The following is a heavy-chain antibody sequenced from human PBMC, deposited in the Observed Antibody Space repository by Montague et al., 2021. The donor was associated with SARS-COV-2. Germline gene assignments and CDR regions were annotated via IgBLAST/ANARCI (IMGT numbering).Heavy chain of an antibody. Sequence: SETLSLTCAVSGGSISSSNWWSWVRQPLGQGLEWIGEIYHSGSTNYNPSLKSRVTISVDKSKNQFSLKLSSVTAADTAVYYCARMALASSSSDFDYWGQGTLVTVSS. J-gene: IGHJ4*02. CDR3: ARMALASSSSDFDY. CDR1: GGSISSSNW. D-gene: IGHD6-6*01. V-gene: IGHV4-4*02. CDR2: IYHSGST.